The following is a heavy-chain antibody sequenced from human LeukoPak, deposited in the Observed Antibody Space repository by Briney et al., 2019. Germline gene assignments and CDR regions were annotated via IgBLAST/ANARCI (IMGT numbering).Heavy chain of an antibody. J-gene: IGHJ4*02. CDR2: INPNSGGT. V-gene: IGHV1-2*02. D-gene: IGHD3-3*01. CDR1: GYTFTGYY. CDR3: ARRDQSDYDFWSGYYY. Sequence: ASVKVSCKASGYTFTGYYMHWVRQAPGQGLEWMGWINPNSGGTNYAQKFQGRVTMTRDTSISTAYMELSRLRSDDTAVYYCARRDQSDYDFWSGYYYWGQGTLVTVSS.